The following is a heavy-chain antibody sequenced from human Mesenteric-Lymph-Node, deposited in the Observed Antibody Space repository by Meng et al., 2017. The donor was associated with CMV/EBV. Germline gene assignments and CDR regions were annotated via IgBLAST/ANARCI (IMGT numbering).Heavy chain of an antibody. J-gene: IGHJ4*02. CDR1: GNTFNIDY. D-gene: IGHD2-21*01. V-gene: IGHV1-46*02. CDR3: ASGDWGGTIDY. CDR2: INPSGGGS. Sequence: CKASGNTFNIDYFHWVRLAPGQGLEWMGVINPSGGGSIYAQNFQGRVTMTRDTSTNTFYMELSSVRSDDTAVYYCASGDWGGTIDYWGQGTLVTVSS.